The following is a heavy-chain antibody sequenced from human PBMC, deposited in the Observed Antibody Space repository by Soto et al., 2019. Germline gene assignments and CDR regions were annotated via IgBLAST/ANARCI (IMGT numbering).Heavy chain of an antibody. D-gene: IGHD2-2*02. Sequence: SAKVSCKASGGTFSSYAISWVRQAPGQGLEWIGGTTVISGTANHAQKFQGRVTSTADESTSTAYMELSSLRSEDTAVYSCARKGPLRFCNSTTCYTGSDYLGHAVLVTV. CDR1: GGTFSSYA. V-gene: IGHV1-69*13. J-gene: IGHJ4*01. CDR2: TTVISGTA. CDR3: ARKGPLRFCNSTTCYTGSDY.